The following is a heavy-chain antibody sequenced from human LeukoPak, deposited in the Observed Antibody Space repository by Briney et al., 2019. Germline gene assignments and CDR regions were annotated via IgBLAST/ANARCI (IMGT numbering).Heavy chain of an antibody. CDR3: ARGDSSGFIDY. CDR1: GCTFTSYA. J-gene: IGHJ4*02. Sequence: SVKVSCKASGCTFTSYAISWVRQAPAQGLEWMGGIIPIIGTANYAQKFQGRVTITTDESTSTAYMELSSLRSEDTAVYYCARGDSSGFIDYWGQGTLVTVSS. D-gene: IGHD3-22*01. CDR2: IIPIIGTA. V-gene: IGHV1-69*05.